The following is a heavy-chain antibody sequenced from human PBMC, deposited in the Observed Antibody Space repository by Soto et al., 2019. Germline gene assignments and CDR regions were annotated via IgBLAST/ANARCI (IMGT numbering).Heavy chain of an antibody. Sequence: ASVKVSCKASGYTFTSYDINWVRQATGQGLEWMGWMNPNSGNTGYAQKFQGRVTMTRNTSISTAYMELSSLRSEDTAVYYCARDRAPKISGYDYFDYWGQGTLVTVSS. J-gene: IGHJ4*02. CDR2: MNPNSGNT. CDR1: GYTFTSYD. D-gene: IGHD5-12*01. CDR3: ARDRAPKISGYDYFDY. V-gene: IGHV1-8*01.